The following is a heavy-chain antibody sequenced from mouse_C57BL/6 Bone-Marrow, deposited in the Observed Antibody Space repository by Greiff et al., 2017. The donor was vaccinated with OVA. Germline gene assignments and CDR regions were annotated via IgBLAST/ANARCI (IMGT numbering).Heavy chain of an antibody. CDR3: AKWVTGYWYFDV. J-gene: IGHJ1*03. CDR1: GFSLTSYG. V-gene: IGHV2-5*01. D-gene: IGHD4-1*01. CDR2: IWRGGST. Sequence: VKLMESGPGLVQPSQSLSITCTVSGFSLTSYGVHWVRQSPGKGLEWLGVIWRGGSTDYNAAFMSRLSITKDNSKSQVFFKMNSLQADDTAIYYCAKWVTGYWYFDVWGTGTTVTVSS.